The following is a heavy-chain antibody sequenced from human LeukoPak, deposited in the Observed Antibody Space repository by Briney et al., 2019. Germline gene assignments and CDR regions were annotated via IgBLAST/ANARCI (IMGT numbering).Heavy chain of an antibody. J-gene: IGHJ4*02. CDR3: ATVAGYSSSWTPRPFDY. Sequence: ASVKVSCKVSGYTLTELSMHWVRQAPGKGLEWMGGFDPEDGETIYAQKFQGRVTMTEDTSTDTAYMELSSLRSEDTAVYYCATVAGYSSSWTPRPFDYWGQGTLVTVSS. CDR2: FDPEDGET. CDR1: GYTLTELS. D-gene: IGHD6-13*01. V-gene: IGHV1-24*01.